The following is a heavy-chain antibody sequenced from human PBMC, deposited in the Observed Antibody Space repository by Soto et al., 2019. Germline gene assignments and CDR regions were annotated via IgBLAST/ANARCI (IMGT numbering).Heavy chain of an antibody. CDR1: GFTFSSYG. CDR3: ARDRGAAAGTRYYYGMDV. V-gene: IGHV3-33*01. J-gene: IGHJ6*02. Sequence: QVQLVESGGGVVQPGRSLRLSCAASGFTFSSYGMHWVRQAPGKGLEWVAVIWYDGTNKYYADSVKCRFTISRANSKNMLYLQMNSLRAEDTAVYYCARDRGAAAGTRYYYGMDVWGQGTTVSVSS. D-gene: IGHD6-13*01. CDR2: IWYDGTNK.